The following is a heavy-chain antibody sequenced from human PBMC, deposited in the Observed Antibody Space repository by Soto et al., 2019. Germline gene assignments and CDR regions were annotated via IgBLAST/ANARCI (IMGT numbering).Heavy chain of an antibody. V-gene: IGHV4-39*02. CDR3: ARADSSGYSYFDY. D-gene: IGHD3-22*01. Sequence: SETLSLTCTVSGGSISSSSYYWGWIRQPPGKGLEWIGSIYYSGSTYYNPSLKSRVTISVDTSKNQFSLKLSSVTTADTAVYYCARADSSGYSYFDYWGQGSLVTVSS. CDR2: IYYSGST. J-gene: IGHJ4*02. CDR1: GGSISSSSYY.